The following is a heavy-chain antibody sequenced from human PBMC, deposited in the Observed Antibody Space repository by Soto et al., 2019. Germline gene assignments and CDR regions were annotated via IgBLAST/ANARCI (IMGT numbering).Heavy chain of an antibody. J-gene: IGHJ4*02. D-gene: IGHD2-21*02. CDR2: INAGNGNT. Sequence: QVQLVQSGAEVKKPGASVKVSCKASGYTFTSYAMHWVRQAPGQRLEWMGWINAGNGNTKYSQKFQGRVTITRDTSASPAYMERSSLRSEDTAVYYCARSIVVVTAADYWGQGTLVTVSS. V-gene: IGHV1-3*01. CDR1: GYTFTSYA. CDR3: ARSIVVVTAADY.